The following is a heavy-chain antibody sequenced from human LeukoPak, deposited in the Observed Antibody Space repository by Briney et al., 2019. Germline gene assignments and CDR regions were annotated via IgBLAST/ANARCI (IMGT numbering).Heavy chain of an antibody. CDR1: GGSISSYY. Sequence: SETLSLTCTVSGGSISSYYWSWIRQPPGKGLEWIGYIYYSGSTNYNPSLKSRVTISVDTSKNQFSLKLSSVTAADTAVYYCARESLGVKGSNWFDPWGQGTLVTVSS. CDR3: ARESLGVKGSNWFDP. CDR2: IYYSGST. D-gene: IGHD3-16*01. V-gene: IGHV4-59*01. J-gene: IGHJ5*02.